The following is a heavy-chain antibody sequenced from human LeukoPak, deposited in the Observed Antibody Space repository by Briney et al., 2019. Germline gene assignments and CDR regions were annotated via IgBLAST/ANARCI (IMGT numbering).Heavy chain of an antibody. J-gene: IGHJ2*01. D-gene: IGHD6-19*01. Sequence: SETLSLTCTVSAVSFTTIDCYWRGIRQPPGKGLEWIASAYNSGSAYINPSLKSRLCISVDTSKNQFSLRLTSVTAADTAVYYCVRDSPYSSGWYRFFDLWGRGTLVTVTS. CDR1: AVSFTTIDCY. CDR2: AYNSGSA. CDR3: VRDSPYSSGWYRFFDL. V-gene: IGHV4-39*07.